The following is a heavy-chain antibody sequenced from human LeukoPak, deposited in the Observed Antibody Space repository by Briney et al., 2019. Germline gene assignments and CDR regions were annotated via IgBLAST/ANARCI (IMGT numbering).Heavy chain of an antibody. D-gene: IGHD2-15*01. CDR2: IIPIFGTA. Sequence: SVKVSCKATGGTFSSYAISWVRQAPGQGLEWMGGIIPIFGTANYAQKFQGRVTITADESTSTAYMELSSLRSEDTAVYYCASHCSGGSCYSGWFDPWGQGTLVTVSS. V-gene: IGHV1-69*13. CDR3: ASHCSGGSCYSGWFDP. CDR1: GGTFSSYA. J-gene: IGHJ5*02.